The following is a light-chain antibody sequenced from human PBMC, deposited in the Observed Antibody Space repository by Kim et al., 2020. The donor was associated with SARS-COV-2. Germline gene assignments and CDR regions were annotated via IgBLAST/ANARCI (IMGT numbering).Light chain of an antibody. J-gene: IGKJ5*01. CDR1: QSISND. Sequence: EIVLTQSPGTVSLSPGERATLSCRASQSISNDLGWYQQKPGQAPRLLIYAASNRATGIPARFSGSGSGTDFTLTISSLEPEDFAVYYCQQRNSWPITFGQGTRLEIK. V-gene: IGKV3-11*01. CDR3: QQRNSWPIT. CDR2: AAS.